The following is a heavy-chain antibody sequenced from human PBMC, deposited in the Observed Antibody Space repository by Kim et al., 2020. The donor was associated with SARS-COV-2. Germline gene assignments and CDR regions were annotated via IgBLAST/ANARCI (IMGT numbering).Heavy chain of an antibody. CDR3: AKGIYINTWHILSGYFDF. Sequence: VHGRFTISRDNSENTLYLQMSSLRPEDTAIYYCAKGIYINTWHILSGYFDFWGRGTLVTVSS. D-gene: IGHD3-10*01. J-gene: IGHJ4*02. V-gene: IGHV3-30*02.